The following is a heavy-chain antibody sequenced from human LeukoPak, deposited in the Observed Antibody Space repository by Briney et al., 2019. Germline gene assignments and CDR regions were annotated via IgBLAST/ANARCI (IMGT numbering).Heavy chain of an antibody. CDR3: ARAKPGIVVVVAAPYYYYGMDV. CDR2: IIPIFGTA. Sequence: SVKVSCKASGGTFSSYAISWVRQAPGQGLEWMGGIIPIFGTANYAQKFQGRVTITADESTSTAYMELSSLRSEDTAVYYCARAKPGIVVVVAAPYYYYGMDVWGQGTTVTVSS. CDR1: GGTFSSYA. J-gene: IGHJ6*02. V-gene: IGHV1-69*13. D-gene: IGHD2-15*01.